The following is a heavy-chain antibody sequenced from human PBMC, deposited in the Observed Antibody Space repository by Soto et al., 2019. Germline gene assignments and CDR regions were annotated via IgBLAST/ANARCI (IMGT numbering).Heavy chain of an antibody. Sequence: SETLSLTCAVYGGSFSGYYWSWIRQPPGKGLEWIGEINHSGSTNYNPSLKSRVTISVDTSKDQFSLKLSSVTAADTAVYYCARVRKNEERFLEWLPNYYYYYMDVWGKGTTVTVSS. J-gene: IGHJ6*03. CDR1: GGSFSGYY. CDR2: INHSGST. D-gene: IGHD3-3*01. CDR3: ARVRKNEERFLEWLPNYYYYYMDV. V-gene: IGHV4-34*01.